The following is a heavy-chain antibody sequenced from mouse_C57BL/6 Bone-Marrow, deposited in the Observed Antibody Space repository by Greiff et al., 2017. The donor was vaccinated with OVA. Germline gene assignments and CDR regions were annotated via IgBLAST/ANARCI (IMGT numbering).Heavy chain of an antibody. CDR3: ARSRVPYWYFDV. J-gene: IGHJ1*03. Sequence: QVQLQQPGPELVKPGASVKLSCKASGYTFTSYWMHWVKQRPGQGLEWIGNINPSNGGTNYNEKFKSKATLTVDKSSSTAYMQLSSLTSEDSAVYYCARSRVPYWYFDVWGTGTTVTVSS. V-gene: IGHV1-53*01. CDR1: GYTFTSYW. CDR2: INPSNGGT. D-gene: IGHD5-1*01.